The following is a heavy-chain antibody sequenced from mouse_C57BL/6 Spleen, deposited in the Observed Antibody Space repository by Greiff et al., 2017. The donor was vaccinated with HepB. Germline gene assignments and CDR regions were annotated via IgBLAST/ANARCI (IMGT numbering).Heavy chain of an antibody. J-gene: IGHJ3*01. CDR1: GFTFSSYA. Sequence: EVQGVESGGGLVKPGGSLKLSCAASGFTFSSYAMSWVRQTPEKRLEWVATISDGGSYTYYPDNVKGRVTISRDNAKNNLYLQMSHLKSEDTAMYYCARDGPPWFAYWGQGTLVTVSA. CDR3: ARDGPPWFAY. CDR2: ISDGGSYT. D-gene: IGHD6-1*01. V-gene: IGHV5-4*01.